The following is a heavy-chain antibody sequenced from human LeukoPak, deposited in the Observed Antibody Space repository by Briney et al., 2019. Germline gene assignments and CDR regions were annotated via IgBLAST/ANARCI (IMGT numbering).Heavy chain of an antibody. D-gene: IGHD5-12*01. Sequence: SETLSLTCTVSGGSISSYYWSWIRQPAGKGLEWIGHIYSSGSPNYNPSLKSRVTMSVDTSKNQFSLKLSSVTAADTAVYYCARDTSGYDLSVNWFDPWGQGTLVTVSS. CDR2: IYSSGSP. CDR3: ARDTSGYDLSVNWFDP. J-gene: IGHJ5*02. CDR1: GGSISSYY. V-gene: IGHV4-4*07.